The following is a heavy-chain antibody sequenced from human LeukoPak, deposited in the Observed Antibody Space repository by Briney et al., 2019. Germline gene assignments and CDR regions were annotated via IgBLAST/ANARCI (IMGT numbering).Heavy chain of an antibody. CDR2: ISGSGGST. D-gene: IGHD6-19*01. V-gene: IGHV3-23*01. CDR3: AKEGQWLVFDY. Sequence: PGGSLRLSCEASGFSFSSFWMHWVRQAPGKGLEWVSAISGSGGSTYYADSVKGRFTISRDNSKNTLYLQMNSLRAEDTAVYYCAKEGQWLVFDYWGQGTLVTVSS. CDR1: GFSFSSFW. J-gene: IGHJ4*02.